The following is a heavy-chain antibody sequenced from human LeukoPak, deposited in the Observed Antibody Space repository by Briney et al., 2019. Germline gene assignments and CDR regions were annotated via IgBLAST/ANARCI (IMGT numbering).Heavy chain of an antibody. D-gene: IGHD2-2*01. V-gene: IGHV3-23*01. Sequence: GGSLRLSCAASGFTFSSYAMSWVRQAPGKGLEWVSAISGSGGSTYYADSVKGRFTISRDNSKNTLYLQMNSLRAEDTAVYYCARGTSIVVVPAALDYWGQGTLVTVSS. CDR2: ISGSGGST. J-gene: IGHJ4*02. CDR3: ARGTSIVVVPAALDY. CDR1: GFTFSSYA.